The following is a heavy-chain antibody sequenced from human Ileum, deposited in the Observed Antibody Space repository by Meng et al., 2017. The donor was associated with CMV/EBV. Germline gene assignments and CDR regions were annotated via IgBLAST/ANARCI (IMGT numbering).Heavy chain of an antibody. CDR3: VKNRNSGDSCPGSH. V-gene: IGHV3-23*01. D-gene: IGHD4-17*01. CDR2: IIGNGDIT. J-gene: IGHJ4*02. CDR1: GFTFDAYA. Sequence: VHLLEAGGGLVQPGGSLRLSCAASGFTFDAYAMTWVRQAPGKGLEWVSAIIGNGDITYYAQSVRGRFTISRDNSRNTLYLQMHSLRAEDTALYYCVKNRNSGDSCPGSHWGQGILVTVSS.